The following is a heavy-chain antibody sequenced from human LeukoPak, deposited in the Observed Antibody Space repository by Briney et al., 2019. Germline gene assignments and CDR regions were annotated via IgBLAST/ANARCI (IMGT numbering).Heavy chain of an antibody. CDR3: ARSYYYGSGSHDY. CDR2: INPNSGGT. V-gene: IGHV1-2*06. CDR1: GYTFTGYY. Sequence: ASVKVSCKASGYTFTGYYMHWVRQAPGQGLEWMGRINPNSGGTNYAQKFQGRVTMTRDTSISTAYMELSRPRSDDTAVYYCARSYYYGSGSHDYWGQGTPGHRLL. J-gene: IGHJ4*02. D-gene: IGHD3-10*01.